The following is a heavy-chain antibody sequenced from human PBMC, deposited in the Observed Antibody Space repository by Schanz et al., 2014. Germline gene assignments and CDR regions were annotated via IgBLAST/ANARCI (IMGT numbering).Heavy chain of an antibody. CDR3: VRVSFADPRLYRGMDRDIDY. V-gene: IGHV3-21*01. J-gene: IGHJ4*02. CDR2: ISTSGTYV. D-gene: IGHD5-18*01. CDR1: GFAFSSFA. Sequence: EVQLMESGGGLVKPGGSLRLSCVASGFAFSSFAMTWVRQAPGRGLEWVSSISTSGTYVYIADSLKGRLTISRDGAKKSMYLQMNNLRAEDAAVYYCVRVSFADPRLYRGMDRDIDYWGQGTLVTVSS.